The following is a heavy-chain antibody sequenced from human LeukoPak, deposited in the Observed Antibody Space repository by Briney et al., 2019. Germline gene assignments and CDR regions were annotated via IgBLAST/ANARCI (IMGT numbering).Heavy chain of an antibody. Sequence: SETLSLTCTVSGGSISSYYWSWIRQPPGKGLEWIGYIYYSGSTNYNPSLKSRVTISVDTSKNQFSLKLSSVTAADTAVYYCARDQGIVGATSYYYYHMDVWGKGTTVTVSS. D-gene: IGHD1-26*01. J-gene: IGHJ6*03. CDR2: IYYSGST. V-gene: IGHV4-59*01. CDR1: GGSISSYY. CDR3: ARDQGIVGATSYYYYHMDV.